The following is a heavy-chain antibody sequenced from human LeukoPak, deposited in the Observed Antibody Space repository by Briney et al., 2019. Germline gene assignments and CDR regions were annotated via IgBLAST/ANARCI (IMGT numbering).Heavy chain of an antibody. V-gene: IGHV3-30*18. CDR2: ISYDGSNK. CDR3: AKDVVQQLVPGSYYYYGMDV. Sequence: PGGSLRLSCAASGFTFSSYAMSWVRQAPGKGLEWVAVISYDGSNKYYADSVKGRFTISRDNSKNTLYLQMNSLRAEDTAVYYCAKDVVQQLVPGSYYYYGMDVWGQGTTVTVSS. D-gene: IGHD6-13*01. CDR1: GFTFSSYA. J-gene: IGHJ6*02.